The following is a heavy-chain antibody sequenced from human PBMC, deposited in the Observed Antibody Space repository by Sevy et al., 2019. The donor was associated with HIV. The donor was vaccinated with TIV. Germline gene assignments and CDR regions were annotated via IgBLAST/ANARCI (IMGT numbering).Heavy chain of an antibody. Sequence: GGSLRLSCAASGFTFSNYNMNWVRQAPGKGLEWVSSISSSSTYIHYADSLKGRFTISRDNAKNSLFLQMNSLRAEDTAVYYCVRGLGRDYYYYMDVWGKGTTVTVSS. CDR3: VRGLGRDYYYYMDV. V-gene: IGHV3-21*01. CDR1: GFTFSNYN. J-gene: IGHJ6*03. CDR2: ISSSSTYI.